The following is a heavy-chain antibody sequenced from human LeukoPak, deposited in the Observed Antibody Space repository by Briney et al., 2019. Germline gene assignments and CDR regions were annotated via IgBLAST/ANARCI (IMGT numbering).Heavy chain of an antibody. CDR2: IKEDGREK. V-gene: IGHV3-7*01. Sequence: PGGSLRLSCATSGSTFSSSWMSWVRQAPGKGLACVANIKEDGREKYYVDSVKGRFTISRDNAKNSLYLQMSSLRAEDTAVYYCARGGRPDYWGQGTLVTVSS. CDR3: ARGGRPDY. J-gene: IGHJ4*02. D-gene: IGHD3-10*01. CDR1: GSTFSSSW.